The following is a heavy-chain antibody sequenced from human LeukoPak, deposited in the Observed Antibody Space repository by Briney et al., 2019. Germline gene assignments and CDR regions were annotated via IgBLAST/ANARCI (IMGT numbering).Heavy chain of an antibody. CDR2: IYYSGST. J-gene: IGHJ4*02. V-gene: IGHV4-30-4*08. CDR1: GGSISSGDYY. Sequence: SETLSLTCTVSGGSISSGDYYWSWIRQPPGKGLEWIGYIYYSGSTYYNPSLKGRVTISVDTSKNQFSLKLSSVTAADTAVYYCARATTVPYYFDYWGQGTLVTVSS. D-gene: IGHD4-11*01. CDR3: ARATTVPYYFDY.